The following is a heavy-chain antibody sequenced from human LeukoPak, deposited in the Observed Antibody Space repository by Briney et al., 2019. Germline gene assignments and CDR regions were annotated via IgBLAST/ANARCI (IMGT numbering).Heavy chain of an antibody. Sequence: TGGSLRLSCAASGFTVSSNYMSWVRQAPGKGPEWVSDISGSGGVTHYADSVKGRFSISRDNSKNTLYLQMSSLRAEDTAVYYCAKGPLTEVAGTTWDFWGQGTLVTVSS. V-gene: IGHV3-23*01. CDR2: ISGSGGVT. D-gene: IGHD6-19*01. J-gene: IGHJ4*02. CDR3: AKGPLTEVAGTTWDF. CDR1: GFTVSSNY.